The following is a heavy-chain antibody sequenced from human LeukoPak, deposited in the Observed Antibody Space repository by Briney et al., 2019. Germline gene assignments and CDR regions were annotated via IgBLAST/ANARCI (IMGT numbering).Heavy chain of an antibody. CDR1: SGSFSAYY. D-gene: IGHD1-20*01. Sequence: SETLSLTCAVYSGSFSAYYWSWIRQPPGKGLEWIGEINHMGSTKYNPSLKSRVTISVDTSKNQLSLNLRSVTAADTAVHYCARELIGTTTFDSWGQGTLVTVSS. CDR3: ARELIGTTTFDS. CDR2: INHMGST. V-gene: IGHV4-34*01. J-gene: IGHJ4*02.